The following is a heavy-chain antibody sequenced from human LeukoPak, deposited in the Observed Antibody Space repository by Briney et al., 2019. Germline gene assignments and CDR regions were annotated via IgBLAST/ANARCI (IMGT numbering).Heavy chain of an antibody. D-gene: IGHD3-22*01. V-gene: IGHV1-18*01. J-gene: IGHJ4*02. Sequence: GASVKVSCKTSGYTFSRRGITWVRQAPGQGLEWMGWVSGYNGNTNYAQNVQGRVTMTTDTSTNTAFMELRSLRSDDTAVYYCAKDIHPGLDSGASCCFDYWGQGTPVTVSS. CDR1: GYTFSRRG. CDR2: VSGYNGNT. CDR3: AKDIHPGLDSGASCCFDY.